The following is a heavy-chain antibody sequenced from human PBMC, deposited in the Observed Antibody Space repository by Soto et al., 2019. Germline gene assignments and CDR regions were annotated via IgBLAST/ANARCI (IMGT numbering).Heavy chain of an antibody. D-gene: IGHD1-1*01. CDR3: ALVERGTATTVVDAFDI. CDR2: MSHSGGT. J-gene: IGHJ3*02. V-gene: IGHV4-61*01. Sequence: SETLSLTCAVYGGFVSSGNYYWSWIRQPPGKGLEWIGEMSHSGGTHFNPSLKSRVTISVDTSKNQFSLKMSSVTAADTALYYCALVERGTATTVVDAFDIWGPGTMVTVSS. CDR1: GGFVSSGNYY.